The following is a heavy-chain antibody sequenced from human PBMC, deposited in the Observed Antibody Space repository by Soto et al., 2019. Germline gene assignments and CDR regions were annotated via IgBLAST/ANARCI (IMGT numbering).Heavy chain of an antibody. Sequence: GASVKFSCKASGGTFSSYAISWVRQAPGQGLEWMGGIIPIFGTANYAQEFQGRVTITADESTSTAYMELSSLRSEDTAVYYCARGPPKASLYYFDYWGQGTLVTVSS. V-gene: IGHV1-69*13. CDR3: ARGPPKASLYYFDY. CDR2: IIPIFGTA. J-gene: IGHJ4*02. CDR1: GGTFSSYA.